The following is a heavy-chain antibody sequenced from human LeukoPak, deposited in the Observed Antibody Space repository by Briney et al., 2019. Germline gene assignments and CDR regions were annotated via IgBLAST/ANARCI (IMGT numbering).Heavy chain of an antibody. V-gene: IGHV4-59*01. CDR2: IHYTGST. D-gene: IGHD5-18*01. Sequence: PSETLSLTCTVSGGSISSYYWSWIRQSPGKGLECIGYIHYTGSTNYNPSLKSRVTISVETSKTQFSLKLSSVTAADTAVYYCARSGYSYGADAFDIWGQGTMVTVSS. CDR1: GGSISSYY. CDR3: ARSGYSYGADAFDI. J-gene: IGHJ3*02.